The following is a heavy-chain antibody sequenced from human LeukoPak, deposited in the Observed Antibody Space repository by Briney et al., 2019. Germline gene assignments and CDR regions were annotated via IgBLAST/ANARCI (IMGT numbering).Heavy chain of an antibody. Sequence: GGYLRLSCAASGFTFSSYDMHWVRQATGKGLEWVSAIGTAGDTYYPGSVKGRFTISRENAKNSLYLQMNSLRAGDTAVYYCARGGFRVGATTWSYYYYGMDVWGQGTTVTVSS. J-gene: IGHJ6*02. CDR3: ARGGFRVGATTWSYYYYGMDV. CDR2: IGTAGDT. CDR1: GFTFSSYD. V-gene: IGHV3-13*01. D-gene: IGHD1-26*01.